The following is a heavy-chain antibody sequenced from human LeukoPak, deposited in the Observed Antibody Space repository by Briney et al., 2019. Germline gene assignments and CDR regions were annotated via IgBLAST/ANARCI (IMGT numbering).Heavy chain of an antibody. CDR1: GGSISSYY. CDR3: ARVASENYYYYMDV. Sequence: PSETLSLTCTVSGGSISSYYWSWIRQPPGKGLEWIGYIYTSGSTNYNPSLKSRVTISVDTSKNQFSLKLSSVTAADTAVYYCARVASENYYYYMDVWGKGTTVTVSS. D-gene: IGHD2-15*01. CDR2: IYTSGST. V-gene: IGHV4-4*09. J-gene: IGHJ6*03.